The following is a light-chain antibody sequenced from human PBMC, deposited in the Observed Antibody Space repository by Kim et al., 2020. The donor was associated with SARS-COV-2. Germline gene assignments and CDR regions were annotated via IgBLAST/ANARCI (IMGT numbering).Light chain of an antibody. CDR3: ASWDDTLNSQL. CDR2: RND. V-gene: IGLV1-47*01. Sequence: ELTQPPSASGTPGQTVNISCSGGRANIGNNFVFWYRQLPGAAPRLLMYRNDQRPSGVPDRISGSKSGTSASLAISDLRSEDEADYFCASWDDTLNSQLFGGGTQLTVL. CDR1: RANIGNNF. J-gene: IGLJ3*02.